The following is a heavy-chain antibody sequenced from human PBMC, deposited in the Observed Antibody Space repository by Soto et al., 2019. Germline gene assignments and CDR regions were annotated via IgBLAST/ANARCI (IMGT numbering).Heavy chain of an antibody. D-gene: IGHD5-18*01. CDR3: ARADGYSYGPYFDS. CDR1: GYTFSSYY. J-gene: IGHJ4*02. CDR2: INPRGGST. Sequence: ASVKVSCKASGYTFSSYYMHWVRQAPGQGPEWVGIINPRGGSTTYAQKFQGRVTMTRDTSTSTVYMELSSLRSEDTAVYYCARADGYSYGPYFDSWGQGTLVTVSS. V-gene: IGHV1-46*01.